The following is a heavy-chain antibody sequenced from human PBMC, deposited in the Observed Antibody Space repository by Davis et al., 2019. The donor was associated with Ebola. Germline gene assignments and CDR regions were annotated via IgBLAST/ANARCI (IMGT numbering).Heavy chain of an antibody. CDR1: GYTFTTYW. Sequence: GESLKTSCKASGYTFTTYWIAWVRQMPGKGLEWMGIIYPGYSDTRYSPSFQAQVTISADESISTAYLQWSNLEASDTAMYYCARPYGTSLYYFDYWGQGTLVTVSS. CDR2: IYPGYSDT. CDR3: ARPYGTSLYYFDY. V-gene: IGHV5-51*01. D-gene: IGHD4-17*01. J-gene: IGHJ4*02.